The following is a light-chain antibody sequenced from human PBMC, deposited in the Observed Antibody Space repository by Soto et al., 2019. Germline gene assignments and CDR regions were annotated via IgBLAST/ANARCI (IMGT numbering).Light chain of an antibody. CDR3: QVWDSSVLRHV. CDR1: NIATKT. V-gene: IGLV3-21*02. J-gene: IGLJ1*01. Sequence: SYVLTQSPSVSVAPGQTARITCGGDNIATKTVHWFQQRPGQAPVLVVFDNSDRPSGIPERFSGSNSGATATLTISRVEAGDEADYYCQVWDSSVLRHVFGTGTKLTVL. CDR2: DNS.